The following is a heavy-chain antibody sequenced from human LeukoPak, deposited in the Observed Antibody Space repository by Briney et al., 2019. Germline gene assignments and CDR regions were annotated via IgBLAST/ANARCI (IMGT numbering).Heavy chain of an antibody. CDR3: ARERVGAADAFDI. V-gene: IGHV4-59*01. D-gene: IGHD1-26*01. J-gene: IGHJ3*02. CDR1: GGSISSCY. Sequence: SETLSLTCTVSGGSISSCYWSWIRQPPGKGLGWIGYIYYSGSTNYNPSLKSRVTISVDTSKNQFSLKLSSVTAADTAVYYCARERVGAADAFDIWGQGTMVTVSS. CDR2: IYYSGST.